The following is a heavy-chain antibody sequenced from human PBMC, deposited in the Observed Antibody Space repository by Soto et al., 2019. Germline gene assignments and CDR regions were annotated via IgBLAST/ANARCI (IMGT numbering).Heavy chain of an antibody. Sequence: QITWKESGPTLVKPTQTLTLTCTFSGSSRSTRGVAVGWIRHPPGKALEFLGFIFWHDDERYTPSLKDRLTHAMYTSEEHVVLTVTHIDRVDPALNNSAHRRRATTHTVFDDFWGHGPIVTLSS. CDR1: GSSRSTRGVA. D-gene: IGHD1-7*01. CDR2: IFWHDDE. CDR3: AHRRRATTHTVFDDF. V-gene: IGHV2-5*01. J-gene: IGHJ4*01.